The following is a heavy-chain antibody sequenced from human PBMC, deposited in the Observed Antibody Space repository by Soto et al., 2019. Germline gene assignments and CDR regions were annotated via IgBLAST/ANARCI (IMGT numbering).Heavy chain of an antibody. CDR3: ARRYGGNFDY. D-gene: IGHD3-16*01. CDR2: IYYSGST. V-gene: IGHV4-59*01. Sequence: QVQLQESGPGLVKPSETLSLTCTVSGGSISSYYWSWIRQPPGKGLEWIGYIYYSGSTNYNPSLKSRVTRSVDTSTNQFPLKLSSVTAADTAVYYWARRYGGNFDYWGQGTLVTVSS. CDR1: GGSISSYY. J-gene: IGHJ4*02.